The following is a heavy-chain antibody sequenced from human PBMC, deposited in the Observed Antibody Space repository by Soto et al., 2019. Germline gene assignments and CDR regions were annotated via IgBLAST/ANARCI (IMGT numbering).Heavy chain of an antibody. D-gene: IGHD2-15*01. J-gene: IGHJ5*02. CDR3: ARDASTWSRSHNWFEP. CDR2: IIPIVGTA. Sequence: QVQLVQSGAEVKKPGSSVKVSCKASGGTFSSDSINWVRQAPGQGLEWMGGIIPIVGTANYAQKFQGRVTISADESARTVYMELSSLRSEDTAVYYCARDASTWSRSHNWFEPWGQGTLVTVSS. V-gene: IGHV1-69*01. CDR1: GGTFSSDS.